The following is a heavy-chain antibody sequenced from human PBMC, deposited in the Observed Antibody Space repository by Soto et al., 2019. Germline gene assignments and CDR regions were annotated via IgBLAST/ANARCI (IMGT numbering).Heavy chain of an antibody. V-gene: IGHV3-15*07. Sequence: EVQLVESGGGLVNPGGSLRLSCAASGFTLRNSWMNWVRQAPGKGLEWVGRVRSKIDGATTDYAAPVKGRFTISRDDSKKTLDLQMNSLKIEYTAVYYCTTLPVGMIVVASDAFDIWGQGTMVTVSS. J-gene: IGHJ3*02. D-gene: IGHD2-21*01. CDR1: GFTLRNSW. CDR2: VRSKIDGATT. CDR3: TTLPVGMIVVASDAFDI.